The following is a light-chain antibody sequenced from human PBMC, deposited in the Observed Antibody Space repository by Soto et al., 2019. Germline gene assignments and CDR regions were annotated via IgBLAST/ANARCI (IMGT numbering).Light chain of an antibody. CDR2: EVI. Sequence: QPVLTQPASVSGSPGQSITISCTGTSTDIGGYNYVSWYQQHPGKAPKLLIYEVIHRPSGISNRFSGSKSGNTASLSISGLQADDEADYYCSSYTSSSTRVFGGGTKVTVL. CDR3: SSYTSSSTRV. V-gene: IGLV2-14*01. J-gene: IGLJ3*02. CDR1: STDIGGYNY.